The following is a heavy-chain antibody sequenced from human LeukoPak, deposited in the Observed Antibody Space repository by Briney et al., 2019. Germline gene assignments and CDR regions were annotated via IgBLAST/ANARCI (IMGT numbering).Heavy chain of an antibody. CDR3: ARVGASRVFPNWFDP. D-gene: IGHD2-21*01. CDR2: IYYSGST. CDR1: GGSISSSSYY. V-gene: IGHV4-39*07. Sequence: SETLSLTCTVSGGSISSSSYYWGWIRQPPGKGLEWIGSIYYSGSTYYNPSLKSRVTISVDTSKNQFSLKLSSVTAADTAVYYCARVGASRVFPNWFDPWGQGTLVTVSS. J-gene: IGHJ5*02.